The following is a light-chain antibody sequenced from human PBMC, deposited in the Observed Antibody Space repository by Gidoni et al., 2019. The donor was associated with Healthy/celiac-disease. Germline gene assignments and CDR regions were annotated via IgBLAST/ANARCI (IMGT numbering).Light chain of an antibody. J-gene: IGLJ1*01. CDR1: SLRSHY. CDR3: NSRDSSGNPLYV. CDR2: GKN. Sequence: SSELTQDPAVSVALGQTVMITCQGDSLRSHYASWSKQKPGQAPVLVIYGKNNRPSGIPDRFSGSSSGNTAALTITGAQAEDEADYYCNSRDSSGNPLYVFGTGTKVTVL. V-gene: IGLV3-19*01.